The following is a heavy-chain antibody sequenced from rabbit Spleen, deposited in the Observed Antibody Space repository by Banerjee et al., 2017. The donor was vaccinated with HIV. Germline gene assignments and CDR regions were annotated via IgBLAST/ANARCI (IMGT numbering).Heavy chain of an antibody. J-gene: IGHJ6*01. CDR3: ARDTSSSFSSYGMDL. V-gene: IGHV1S47*01. D-gene: IGHD1-1*01. Sequence: QEQLEESGGGLVKPEGSLTLTCKASGVSFSDKDVMCWVRQAPGKGLEWIGYIDLLFGTTYYANWVNGRFTISSHNAQNTLYLQLHSLTAADTATYFCARDTSSSFSSYGMDLWGQGTLVTVS. CDR1: GVSFSDKD. CDR2: IDLLFGTT.